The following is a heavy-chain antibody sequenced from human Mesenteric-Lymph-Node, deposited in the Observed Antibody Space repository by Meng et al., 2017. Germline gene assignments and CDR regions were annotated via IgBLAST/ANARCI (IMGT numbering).Heavy chain of an antibody. D-gene: IGHD6-19*01. CDR1: GFTFSNSD. CDR2: ISYDGSTQ. V-gene: IGHV3-30*18. CDR3: AKNQKSSGWYDYFDY. Sequence: QGQLVESGGRVVLPGGSLRLSGSASGFTFSNSDMHWVRQAPGKGLEWVAVISYDGSTQYSTDFVKGRFTISRDNSENTLYLQMNSLRPEDTAVYYCAKNQKSSGWYDYFDYWGQGTLVTVSS. J-gene: IGHJ4*02.